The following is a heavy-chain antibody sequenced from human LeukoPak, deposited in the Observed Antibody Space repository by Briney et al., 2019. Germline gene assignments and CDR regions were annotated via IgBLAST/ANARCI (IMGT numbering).Heavy chain of an antibody. CDR2: ISYDGSNK. Sequence: GGSLRLSCAASGFTFSSYAMPWVRQAPGKGLEWVAVISYDGSNKYYADSVKGRFTISRDNSKNTLYLQMNSLRAEDTAVYYCAKEWDSSGVEGYYFDYWGQGTLVTVSS. CDR1: GFTFSSYA. D-gene: IGHD6-19*01. CDR3: AKEWDSSGVEGYYFDY. V-gene: IGHV3-30-3*01. J-gene: IGHJ4*02.